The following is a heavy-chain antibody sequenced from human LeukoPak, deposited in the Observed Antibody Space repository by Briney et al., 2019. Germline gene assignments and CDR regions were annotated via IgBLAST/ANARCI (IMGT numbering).Heavy chain of an antibody. CDR2: IYHSGST. J-gene: IGHJ4*02. CDR3: ASTHSGNYYYFDY. CDR1: GYSISSGYY. Sequence: PSETLSLTCTVSGYSISSGYYWGWIRQPPGRGLEWIGTIYHSGSTYYNPSLKSRVTISVDTSKNQFSLKLNSVTAADTAVYYCASTHSGNYYYFDYWGQGALVTVSS. V-gene: IGHV4-38-2*02. D-gene: IGHD1-26*01.